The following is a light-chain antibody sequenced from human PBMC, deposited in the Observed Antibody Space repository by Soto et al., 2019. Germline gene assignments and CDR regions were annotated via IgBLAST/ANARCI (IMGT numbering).Light chain of an antibody. CDR1: SSDVGAYNY. J-gene: IGLJ1*01. Sequence: QSALTQIPSASGSPGQSVVISCTGTSSDVGAYNYVSWYQQHPGKAPKLIIYDVSKRPSGVPDRFSGSKSDNTASLTVSGLQAEDEADYYCNSYAGRNSYIFGTGNKVTVL. CDR2: DVS. CDR3: NSYAGRNSYI. V-gene: IGLV2-8*01.